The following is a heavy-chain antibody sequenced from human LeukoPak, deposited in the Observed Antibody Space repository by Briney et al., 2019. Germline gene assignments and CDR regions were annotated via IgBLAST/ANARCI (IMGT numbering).Heavy chain of an antibody. D-gene: IGHD6-13*01. CDR2: IYYSGST. J-gene: IGHJ4*02. CDR3: ARYETYSNYFDY. CDR1: GGSISSYY. V-gene: IGHV4-59*01. Sequence: SETLSLTCTVSGGSISSYYWSWIRQPPGKGLEWIGYIYYSGSTNYNPSLKSRVTISVDTSKNQFSLKLSSVTAADTAVYYCARYETYSNYFDYWGQGTLVTVSS.